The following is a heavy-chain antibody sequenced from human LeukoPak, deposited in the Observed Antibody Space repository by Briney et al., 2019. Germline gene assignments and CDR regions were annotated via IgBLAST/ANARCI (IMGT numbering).Heavy chain of an antibody. CDR2: IRGSGVST. D-gene: IGHD6-6*01. V-gene: IGHV3-23*01. J-gene: IGHJ4*02. Sequence: GGSLRLSCAASGLIFSNYAMSWVRHAPGMGLDWVSTIRGSGVSTYYVDSVKGRFTISGDNSKNTLYLQMNSLRAEDTAVYYCAKLPWGTAARPNFGMDYWGQGILVTVSS. CDR3: AKLPWGTAARPNFGMDY. CDR1: GLIFSNYA.